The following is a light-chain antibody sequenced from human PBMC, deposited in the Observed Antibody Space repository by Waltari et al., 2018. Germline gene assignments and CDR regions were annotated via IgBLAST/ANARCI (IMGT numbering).Light chain of an antibody. CDR1: YSNLGSNY. CDR3: ASWDESHYV. V-gene: IGLV1-47*01. J-gene: IGLJ1*01. CDR2: RNN. Sequence: QSVLTQPPSASETPGQRVIISCSGSYSNLGSNYLHWYQQVPGMAPKLVIYRNNKRPSGVPDRFSGSKSGTSASLAISGLRSEDEAVYYCASWDESHYVFGPGTKVSVL.